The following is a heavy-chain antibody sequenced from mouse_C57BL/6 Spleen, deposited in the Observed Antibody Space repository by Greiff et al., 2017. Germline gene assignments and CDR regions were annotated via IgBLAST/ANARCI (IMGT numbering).Heavy chain of an antibody. CDR2: ISDGGSYT. V-gene: IGHV5-4*01. CDR1: GFTFSSYA. Sequence: EVQGVESGGGLVKPGGSLKLSCAASGFTFSSYAMPWVRQTPEKRLEWVATISDGGSYTYYPDNVKGRSTISRDNAKNHLYLQMSHLKSEDTAMYYCAGDQYCGSSPWFAYWGQGTLVTVSA. CDR3: AGDQYCGSSPWFAY. D-gene: IGHD1-1*01. J-gene: IGHJ3*01.